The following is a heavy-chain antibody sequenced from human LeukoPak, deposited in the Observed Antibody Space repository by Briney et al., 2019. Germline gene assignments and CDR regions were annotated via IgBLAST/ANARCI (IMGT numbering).Heavy chain of an antibody. D-gene: IGHD6-13*01. J-gene: IGHJ1*01. V-gene: IGHV3-23*01. CDR1: GFTFTNYA. Sequence: GGSLRLSCAASGFTFTNYAMTWVRQAPGEGLEWVSAISGSGYTTYYADSVKGRFTISRDNSKNTLFLQMNSLRAEDTAVYYCAKDPTSGGTAEYFQHWGQGTLVTVSA. CDR2: ISGSGYTT. CDR3: AKDPTSGGTAEYFQH.